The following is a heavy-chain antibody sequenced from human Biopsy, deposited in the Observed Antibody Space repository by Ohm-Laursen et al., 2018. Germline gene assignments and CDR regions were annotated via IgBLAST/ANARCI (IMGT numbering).Heavy chain of an antibody. Sequence: SDTLSLTCPVSGVTISPYYWNWIRQTPGKGLEWIGYIHYTGHIRINPSLNSRATISVDTSKDQFSLKLSSLTAADTAIYYCARNRVDVVKVTTIGWNFDLWGRGTLVTVS. J-gene: IGHJ2*01. CDR3: ARNRVDVVKVTTIGWNFDL. CDR1: GVTISPYY. D-gene: IGHD5-12*01. V-gene: IGHV4-59*08. CDR2: IHYTGHI.